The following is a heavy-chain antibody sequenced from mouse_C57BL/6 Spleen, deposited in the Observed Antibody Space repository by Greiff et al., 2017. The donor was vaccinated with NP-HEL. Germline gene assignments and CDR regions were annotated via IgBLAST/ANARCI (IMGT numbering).Heavy chain of an antibody. CDR1: GFTFSDYG. CDR3: ARRFKNYFDD. V-gene: IGHV5-17*01. Sequence: EVMLVESGGGLVKPGGSLKLSCAASGFTFSDYGMHWVRQAPEKGLEWVAYISSGSSTIYYADKVKGRFTISRDNAKNTLFLQMTSLRSEDTAMYYCARRFKNYFDDWGQGTTLTVSS. J-gene: IGHJ2*01. CDR2: ISSGSSTI.